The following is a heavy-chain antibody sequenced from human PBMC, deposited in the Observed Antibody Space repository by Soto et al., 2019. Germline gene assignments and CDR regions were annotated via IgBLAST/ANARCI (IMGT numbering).Heavy chain of an antibody. CDR1: GFIVSDTY. CDR2: ISNRGDT. D-gene: IGHD2-15*01. V-gene: IGHV3-66*01. CDR3: ATEPRYCRGCSCSITGDAYDN. J-gene: IGHJ3*02. Sequence: EVQLVESGGGLVQPGGSLRLSCTASGFIVSDTYVNWVRQAPGKGLEWVSVISNRGDTHYADSVRGRFSLSRDIPDNSLHRQMNILRVGDTAGYYCATEPRYCRGCSCSITGDAYDNWRQGTMVTVSS.